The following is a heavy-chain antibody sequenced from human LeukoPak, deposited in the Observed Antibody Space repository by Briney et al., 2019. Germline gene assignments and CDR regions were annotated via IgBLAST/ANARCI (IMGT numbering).Heavy chain of an antibody. D-gene: IGHD3-3*01. CDR1: GGSISSHY. Sequence: SETLSLTCTVSGGSISSHYWSWIRQPPGKGLEWIGYIYYSGSTNYKPSLKSRVNISVDTSKNQFSLKLSSVTAADMAVYYCARSADYDFWSGYPDYYYMDVWGKGTTVTVSS. CDR2: IYYSGST. V-gene: IGHV4-59*11. J-gene: IGHJ6*03. CDR3: ARSADYDFWSGYPDYYYMDV.